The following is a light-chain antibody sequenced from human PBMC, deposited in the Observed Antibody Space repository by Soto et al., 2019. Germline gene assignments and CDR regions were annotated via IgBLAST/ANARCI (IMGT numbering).Light chain of an antibody. CDR2: GAS. CDR3: QQYCGSIQT. J-gene: IGKJ1*01. V-gene: IGKV3-20*01. CDR1: HSVMGDY. Sequence: EIVLTQSPGTLSLSPGEGATLSCRASHSVMGDYLAWYQHKPGQAPRLLIYGASTRATGIPDRFSGSGSGTDFTLTIGRLEPEDFAVYYCQQYCGSIQTFGQGTKVEIK.